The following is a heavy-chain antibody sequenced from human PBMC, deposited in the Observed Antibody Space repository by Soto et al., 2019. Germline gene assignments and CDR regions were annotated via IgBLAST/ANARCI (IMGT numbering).Heavy chain of an antibody. D-gene: IGHD4-17*01. CDR2: ISGSGGST. CDR3: ATQFYGDYRSG. CDR1: GFTFSSYA. Sequence: GGSLRLSCAASGFTFSSYARSWVRQAPGKGLEWVSAISGSGGSTYYADSVKGRFTISRDNSKNTLYLQMNSLRAEDTAVYYCATQFYGDYRSGWGQGTLVTVSS. V-gene: IGHV3-23*01. J-gene: IGHJ4*02.